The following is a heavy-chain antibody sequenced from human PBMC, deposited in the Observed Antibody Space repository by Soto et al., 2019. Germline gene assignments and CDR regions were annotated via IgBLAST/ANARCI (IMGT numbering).Heavy chain of an antibody. CDR3: ERELYGDYAIDS. CDR2: IGGSSESI. V-gene: IGHV3-21*01. J-gene: IGHJ4*02. D-gene: IGHD4-17*01. CDR1: GFTFSSYS. Sequence: SGGSLRLSCAASGFTFSSYSMNWVRQAPGKGLEWVSSIGGSSESISYADSVKGRFTISRDNAQMSLYLQMSSLRAADTAVYYCERELYGDYAIDSWGQGTLVTVSS.